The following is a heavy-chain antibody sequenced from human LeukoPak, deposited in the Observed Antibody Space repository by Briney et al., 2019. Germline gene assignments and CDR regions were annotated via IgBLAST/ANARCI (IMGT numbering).Heavy chain of an antibody. Sequence: SETLSLTCTVSGGSIGTNYWSWIRQPPGKGLEWIGYIYNSGSTNYSPSLRGRVTISVDTSKNQFSLKLSSVTAADTAVYYCARGVVGARTYWYFDLWGRGTLVTVSS. CDR3: ARGVVGARTYWYFDL. J-gene: IGHJ2*01. CDR2: IYNSGST. CDR1: GGSIGTNY. D-gene: IGHD2-15*01. V-gene: IGHV4-59*12.